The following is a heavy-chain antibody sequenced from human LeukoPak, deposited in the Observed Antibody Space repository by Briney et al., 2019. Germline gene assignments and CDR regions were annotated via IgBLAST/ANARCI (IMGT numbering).Heavy chain of an antibody. Sequence: SVKVSCKASGYTFTSYGISWVRQAPGQGLEWMGGIIPIFGTANYAQKFQGRVTITADESTSTAYMELSSLRSEDTAVYYCARGRVVPAAMSWYYYMDVWGKGTTVTVSS. J-gene: IGHJ6*03. CDR2: IIPIFGTA. D-gene: IGHD2-2*01. V-gene: IGHV1-69*13. CDR3: ARGRVVPAAMSWYYYMDV. CDR1: GYTFTSYG.